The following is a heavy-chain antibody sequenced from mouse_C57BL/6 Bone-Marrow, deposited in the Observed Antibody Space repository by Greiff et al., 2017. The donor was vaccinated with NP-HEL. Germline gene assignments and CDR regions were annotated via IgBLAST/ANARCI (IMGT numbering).Heavy chain of an antibody. V-gene: IGHV5-12*01. CDR2: ISNGGGST. CDR1: GFTFSDYY. Sequence: DVKLVESGGGLVQPGGSLKLSCAASGFTFSDYYMYWVRQTPEKRLEWVAYISNGGGSTYYPDTVKGRVTISRDNAKNTLYLQLSRLKSEDTAMYYCARQSWDATWFAYWGQGTLVTVSA. J-gene: IGHJ3*01. D-gene: IGHD4-1*01. CDR3: ARQSWDATWFAY.